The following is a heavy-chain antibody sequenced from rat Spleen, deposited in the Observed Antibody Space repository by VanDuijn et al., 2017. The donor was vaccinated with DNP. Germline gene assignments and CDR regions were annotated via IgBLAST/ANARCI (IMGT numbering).Heavy chain of an antibody. CDR1: GYSITSNY. Sequence: EVQLQESGSGLVKPSQSLSLTCSVTGYSITSNYWGWIRKFPGNKMEYIGHISYSGSTNYNPSLKSRTPITRDTSKNHFFLHLNSVTTEDTATYYCARWTRYFDCWGQGAMVTVSS. CDR3: ARWTRYFDC. CDR2: ISYSGST. J-gene: IGHJ2*01. V-gene: IGHV3-1*01. D-gene: IGHD1-7*01.